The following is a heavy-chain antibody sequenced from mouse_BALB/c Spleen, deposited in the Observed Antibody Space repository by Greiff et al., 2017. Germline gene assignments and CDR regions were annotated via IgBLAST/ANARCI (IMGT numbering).Heavy chain of an antibody. V-gene: IGHV5-6-3*01. Sequence: EAKLVESGGGLVQPGGSLKLSCAASGFTFSSYGMSWVRQTPDKRLELVATINSNGGSTYYPDSVKGRFTISRDNAKNTLYLQMSSLKSEDTAMYYCARDNGNYWYFDVWGAGTTVTVSS. J-gene: IGHJ1*01. CDR1: GFTFSSYG. D-gene: IGHD2-1*01. CDR3: ARDNGNYWYFDV. CDR2: INSNGGST.